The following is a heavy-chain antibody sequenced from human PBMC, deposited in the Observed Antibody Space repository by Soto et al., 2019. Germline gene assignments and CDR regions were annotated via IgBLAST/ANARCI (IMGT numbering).Heavy chain of an antibody. V-gene: IGHV2-5*02. J-gene: IGHJ4*02. CDR1: GFSLSTSGVG. CDR2: IYWDDDK. D-gene: IGHD3-10*01. Sequence: QITLKESGPTRVKPTQTLTLTCTFSGFSLSTSGVGVGWIRQPPGEALEWLALIYWDDDKRYSPSLKSRLTITKDTSKNQVVLKMTNMDPVHTATYYCAHNGFGELLSDLYYFDYWGQGTLVTVSS. CDR3: AHNGFGELLSDLYYFDY.